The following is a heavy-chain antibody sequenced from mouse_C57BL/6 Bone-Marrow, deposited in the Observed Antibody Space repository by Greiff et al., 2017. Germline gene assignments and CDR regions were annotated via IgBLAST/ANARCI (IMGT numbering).Heavy chain of an antibody. V-gene: IGHV5-15*01. Sequence: EVNVVESGGGLVQPGGSPKLSCAASGFTFSDYGMAWVRQAPRKGPEWVAFISNLAYSIYYADTVTGRFTISRENAKNTLYLEMSSLRSEDTAMYYCARHYYGGAMDYWGQGTSVTVSS. J-gene: IGHJ4*01. CDR3: ARHYYGGAMDY. CDR2: ISNLAYSI. CDR1: GFTFSDYG. D-gene: IGHD1-1*01.